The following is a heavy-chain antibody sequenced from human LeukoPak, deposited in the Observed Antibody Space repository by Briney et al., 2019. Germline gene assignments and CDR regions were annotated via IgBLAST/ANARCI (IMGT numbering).Heavy chain of an antibody. Sequence: SETLSLTCTVSGASTSSGLYYWNWFRQPAGKGLEYIGRIYNSGSTNYNPSLKSRVTISVDTSKNQFSLKLSSVTAADTAVYYCARLRFIRARREFDYWGQGTLVTVSS. J-gene: IGHJ4*02. V-gene: IGHV4-61*02. CDR3: ARLRFIRARREFDY. D-gene: IGHD3-3*01. CDR2: IYNSGST. CDR1: GASTSSGLYY.